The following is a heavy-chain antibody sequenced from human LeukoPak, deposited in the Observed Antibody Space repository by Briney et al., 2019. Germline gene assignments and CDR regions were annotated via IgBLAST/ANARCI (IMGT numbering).Heavy chain of an antibody. Sequence: GESLKISCKGSGYSFTNYWIGWVRQMPGKGLEWMGIINPGDSDTRYRPSFQGQVTITVDKSISTAYLQWSSLKASDTAMYYCARLGGSGSYQFYYFDYWGQGTLVTVSS. D-gene: IGHD3-10*01. V-gene: IGHV5-51*01. CDR2: INPGDSDT. CDR1: GYSFTNYW. J-gene: IGHJ4*02. CDR3: ARLGGSGSYQFYYFDY.